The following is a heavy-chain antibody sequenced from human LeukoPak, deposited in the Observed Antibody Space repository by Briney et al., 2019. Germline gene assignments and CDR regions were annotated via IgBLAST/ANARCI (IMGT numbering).Heavy chain of an antibody. J-gene: IGHJ5*02. Sequence: GRSLRLSCAASGFTFSSHTMHWVRQAPGKGLEWVAVISYDGSNKYYADSVKGRFTISRDNSKNTLYLQMNSLRAEDTAVYYCARGLQDDILTGVSWFDPWGQGTLVTVSS. CDR2: ISYDGSNK. D-gene: IGHD3-9*01. V-gene: IGHV3-30*04. CDR3: ARGLQDDILTGVSWFDP. CDR1: GFTFSSHT.